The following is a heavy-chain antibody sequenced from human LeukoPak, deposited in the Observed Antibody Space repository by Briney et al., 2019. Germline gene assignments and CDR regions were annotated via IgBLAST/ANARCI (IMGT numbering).Heavy chain of an antibody. V-gene: IGHV4-59*01. CDR2: IYYSGRT. D-gene: IGHD2-15*01. CDR3: ARETVVVVAATPGAFDI. J-gene: IGHJ3*02. Sequence: PSETLSLTCTVTGGSISSYYWSWIRQPPGKGMEWIGYIYYSGRTNYNPSLKSRVTISVDTSKNQFSLKLSSVTAADTAVYYCARETVVVVAATPGAFDIWGQGTMVTVSS. CDR1: GGSISSYY.